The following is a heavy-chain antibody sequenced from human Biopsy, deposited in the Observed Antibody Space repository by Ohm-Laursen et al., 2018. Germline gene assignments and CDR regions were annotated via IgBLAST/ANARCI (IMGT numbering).Heavy chain of an antibody. Sequence: ASAKVSCKASVFSFTGYYIHWVRQAPGQGLEWIGWISPKSGDTNYAHKFQGNITLNRDTSMSTAYMEMIRLGCDDTAVYYGALQSVAQMKNFDYWGQGTLVTVSS. CDR1: VFSFTGYY. D-gene: IGHD6-19*01. J-gene: IGHJ4*02. CDR3: ALQSVAQMKNFDY. V-gene: IGHV1-2*02. CDR2: ISPKSGDT.